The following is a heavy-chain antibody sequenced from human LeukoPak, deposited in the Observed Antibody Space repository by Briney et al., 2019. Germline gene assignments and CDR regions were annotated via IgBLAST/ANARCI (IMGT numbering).Heavy chain of an antibody. CDR1: GYTFTSYA. Sequence: ASVKVSCKASGYTFTSYAMHWVRQAPGQRLEWMGWINAGNGNTKYSQKFQGRVTMTRDTSTSTVYMELSSLTSEDTAVYYCARVGIAGRFYFDCWGQGTLVTVSS. CDR3: ARVGIAGRFYFDC. J-gene: IGHJ4*02. D-gene: IGHD6-6*01. CDR2: INAGNGNT. V-gene: IGHV1-3*01.